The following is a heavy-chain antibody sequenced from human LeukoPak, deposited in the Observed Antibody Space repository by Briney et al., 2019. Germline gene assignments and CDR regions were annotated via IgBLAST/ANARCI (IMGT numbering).Heavy chain of an antibody. V-gene: IGHV3-7*01. D-gene: IGHD3-22*01. CDR3: ARDHDDNSGIYYYYMDV. CDR1: GFTFSRYW. Sequence: PGGSLRLSCAASGFTFSRYWVSWVRQAPGKGLEWVANIKQDGSEKYYVDSVKGRFTISRDNAKNSLYLQMNSLRAEDTAVYYCARDHDDNSGIYYYYMDVWGKGTTVTISS. J-gene: IGHJ6*03. CDR2: IKQDGSEK.